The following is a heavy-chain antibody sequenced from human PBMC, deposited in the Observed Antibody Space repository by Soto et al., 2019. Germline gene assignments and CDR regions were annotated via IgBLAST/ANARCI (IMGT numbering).Heavy chain of an antibody. Sequence: QVQLQESGPGLVKPSQTLSLTCTVSGDSISSGGYYWSWIRQHPGKGLEWIGYIYYSGSTYYNPSLKSRVTISVDTSKNQFSLKLSSVTAADTAVYYCARVRIAAAGTHIFDYWGQGTLVTVSS. CDR2: IYYSGST. D-gene: IGHD6-13*01. CDR3: ARVRIAAAGTHIFDY. V-gene: IGHV4-31*03. CDR1: GDSISSGGYY. J-gene: IGHJ4*02.